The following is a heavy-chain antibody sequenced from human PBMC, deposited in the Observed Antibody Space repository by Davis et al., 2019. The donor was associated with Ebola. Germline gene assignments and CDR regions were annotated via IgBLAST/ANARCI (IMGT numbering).Heavy chain of an antibody. CDR1: GGSISSYY. CDR3: AGLYCSSTSCSYGMDV. J-gene: IGHJ6*02. V-gene: IGHV4-59*08. D-gene: IGHD2-2*01. Sequence: SETLSLTCTVSGGSISSYYWSWIRQPPGKGLEWIGYIYYSGSTNYNPSLKSRFTISVDTSKNQFSLKLSSVTAADTAVYYCAGLYCSSTSCSYGMDVWGQGTTVTVSS. CDR2: IYYSGST.